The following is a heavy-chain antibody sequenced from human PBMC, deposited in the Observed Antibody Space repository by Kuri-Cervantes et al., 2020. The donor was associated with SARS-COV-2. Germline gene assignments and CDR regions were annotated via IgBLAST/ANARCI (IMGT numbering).Heavy chain of an antibody. CDR3: AKICRRATVTTLDFDL. Sequence: LSLTCAASGFTFSSYWMSWVRQAPGKGLEWVAFIRYDGSNKYYADSVKGRFTISRDNSKNTLYLQMNSLRAEDTAVYYCAKICRRATVTTLDFDLWGRGTLVTVSS. J-gene: IGHJ2*01. CDR2: IRYDGSNK. V-gene: IGHV3-30*02. D-gene: IGHD4-17*01. CDR1: GFTFSSYW.